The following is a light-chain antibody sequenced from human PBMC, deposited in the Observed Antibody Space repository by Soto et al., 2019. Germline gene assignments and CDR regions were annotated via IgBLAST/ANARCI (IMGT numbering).Light chain of an antibody. J-gene: IGKJ1*01. CDR2: GTS. CDR1: QRVSNH. V-gene: IGKV3-15*01. CDR3: QQYNNWPRT. Sequence: ETVMTQSPVTLSVSPGDTATLSCRASQRVSNHFAWYQQKPGQAPRLLIYGTSTRATGIPARFSGSGSGTDFTLTISSLQFEDFAVYYCQQYNNWPRTFGQGTKV.